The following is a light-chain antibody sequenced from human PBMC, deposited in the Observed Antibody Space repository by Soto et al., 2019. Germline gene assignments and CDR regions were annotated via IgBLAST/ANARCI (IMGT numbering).Light chain of an antibody. J-gene: IGLJ1*01. Sequence: QSALTQPASVSGSPGQSITISCTGTSSDVGGYNFVSWYQQHPDKAPKLMIYDVTNRPSGVSNRFSVSKSGNTASLTIFGLHAEDEADYYCSSYTSIGTDGVGTGTKVTVL. CDR2: DVT. V-gene: IGLV2-14*01. CDR3: SSYTSIGTDG. CDR1: SSDVGGYNF.